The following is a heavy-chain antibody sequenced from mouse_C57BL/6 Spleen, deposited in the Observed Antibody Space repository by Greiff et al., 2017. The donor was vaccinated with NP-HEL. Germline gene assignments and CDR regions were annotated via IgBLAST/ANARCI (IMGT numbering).Heavy chain of an antibody. D-gene: IGHD4-1*01. J-gene: IGHJ2*01. CDR1: GYTFTSYW. CDR3: ARLWDGLFDY. CDR2: IDPSDSYT. Sequence: VQLQQSGAELVMPGASVKLSCKASGYTFTSYWMHWVKQRPGQGLEWIGEIDPSDSYTNYNQKFKGKSTLTVDKSSSTAYMQLSSLTSEDSAVYYCARLWDGLFDYWGQGTTLTVSS. V-gene: IGHV1-69*01.